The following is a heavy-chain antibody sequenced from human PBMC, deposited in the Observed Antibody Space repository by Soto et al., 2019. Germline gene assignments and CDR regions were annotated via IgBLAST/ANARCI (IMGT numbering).Heavy chain of an antibody. D-gene: IGHD5-18*01. CDR2: IAVGSGYT. J-gene: IGHJ4*02. Sequence: ASVKVSCKDPGFTFTSSAFQWARQARGQRLEWIGWIAVGSGYTNYAQRFQDRVTLTRDMSTATTYMELSSLRAEDTAVYYCVKRKVSTGAMVDYWGQGILVTVSS. CDR3: VKRKVSTGAMVDY. CDR1: GFTFTSSA. V-gene: IGHV1-58*01.